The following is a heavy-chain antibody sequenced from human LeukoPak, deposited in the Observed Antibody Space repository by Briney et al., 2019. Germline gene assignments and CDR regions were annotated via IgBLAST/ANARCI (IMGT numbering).Heavy chain of an antibody. CDR1: GFIFSNAW. J-gene: IGHJ5*02. V-gene: IGHV3-15*01. D-gene: IGHD2-2*01. Sequence: PGGSLRLSCAASGFIFSNAWMTWVRQAPGKGLEWVGRIKSKTDGGTIDYAAPVKGRFTISRDDPKDTLYLQMNSLKTEDTAVYYCATDLLGLCSSTGCYDNWLDPWGQGTLVTVSS. CDR2: IKSKTDGGTI. CDR3: ATDLLGLCSSTGCYDNWLDP.